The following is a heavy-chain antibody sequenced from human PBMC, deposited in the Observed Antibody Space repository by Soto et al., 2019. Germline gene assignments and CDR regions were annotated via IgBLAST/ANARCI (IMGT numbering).Heavy chain of an antibody. CDR3: PRVGHINWFDP. J-gene: IGHJ5*02. D-gene: IGHD2-21*01. CDR1: GGSISSGDYY. Sequence: QVQLQESGPGLVKPSQTLSLTCTVSGGSISSGDYYWSWIRQPPGKGLEWIGYIYYSGSAYYNPSLKSRVTISVDTSKNQVSLKLSSVTAADTAVYYCPRVGHINWFDPWGQGTLVTVSS. V-gene: IGHV4-30-4*01. CDR2: IYYSGSA.